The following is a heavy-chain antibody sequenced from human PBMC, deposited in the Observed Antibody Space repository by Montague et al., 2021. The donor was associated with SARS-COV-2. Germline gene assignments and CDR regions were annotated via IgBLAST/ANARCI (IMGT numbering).Heavy chain of an antibody. J-gene: IGHJ4*02. V-gene: IGHV4-39*01. CDR3: ARRGVYGGTGFDY. CDR1: GGSVSSRSYY. D-gene: IGHD4-23*01. Sequence: SETLSLTCTVSGGSVSSRSYYWGWIRQPPGKGLEWIGSIYYSGSTHYNPSIKSRVTISADTSKNQFSLKLRSVTAADTAVYYCARRGVYGGTGFDYWGQGTLVTVSS. CDR2: IYYSGST.